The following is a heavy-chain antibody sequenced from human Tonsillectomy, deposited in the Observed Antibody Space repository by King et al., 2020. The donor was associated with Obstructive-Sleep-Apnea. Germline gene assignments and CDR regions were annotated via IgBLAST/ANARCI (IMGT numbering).Heavy chain of an antibody. Sequence: VQLVESGGTLVQPGGSLRLSCAASGFTFSSYWMHWVRQAPGKGLVWVSRINSDGSDTNYADSVKGRFTISRDNAKNTLYLQMNSLRAEDTAVYYCARDRYSVSYYSPIDYWGQGTLVTVSS. CDR1: GFTFSSYW. CDR2: INSDGSDT. J-gene: IGHJ4*02. V-gene: IGHV3-74*01. CDR3: ARDRYSVSYYSPIDY. D-gene: IGHD1-26*01.